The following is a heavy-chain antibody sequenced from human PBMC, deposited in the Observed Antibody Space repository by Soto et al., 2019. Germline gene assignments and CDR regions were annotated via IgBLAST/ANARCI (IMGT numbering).Heavy chain of an antibody. CDR3: ARSDGRY. J-gene: IGHJ4*02. V-gene: IGHV4-39*07. Sequence: SETLSLTCTVSGGPISSSSYYWSWIRQSPGKGLEWIGSIYYSGSTNYNPSLKSRVTISVDTSKNQFSLKLSSVTAADTAVYYCARSDGRYWGQGTLVTVSS. CDR1: GGPISSSSYY. CDR2: IYYSGST.